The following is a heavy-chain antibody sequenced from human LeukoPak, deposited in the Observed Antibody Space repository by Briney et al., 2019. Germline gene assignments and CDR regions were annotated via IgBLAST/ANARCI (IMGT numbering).Heavy chain of an antibody. CDR3: ARRLWSGYSTYFDY. D-gene: IGHD3-3*01. CDR1: VFSFSNYW. V-gene: IGHV5-51*01. Sequence: GESLKISCKTSVFSFSNYWIVWVRQMPGKGLEWMGIIYPGDSDTRYSPPFQGQVTISADKSISTAYLQWSSLKASDTAMYYCARRLWSGYSTYFDYWGQGTLVTVSS. J-gene: IGHJ4*02. CDR2: IYPGDSDT.